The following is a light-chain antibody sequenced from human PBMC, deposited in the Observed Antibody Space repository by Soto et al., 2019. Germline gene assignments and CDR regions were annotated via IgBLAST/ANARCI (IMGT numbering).Light chain of an antibody. Sequence: EIVMTQSPATLSVSPGERATLSCRASQSVSSNLAWYQQKPGQAPRLLIYGASTRATGVPARFSGSGSGTEFTLTLSSLQSEDFAVYYCHQYNNWPPGFTFGPGTKVDIK. V-gene: IGKV3-15*01. CDR1: QSVSSN. CDR2: GAS. CDR3: HQYNNWPPGFT. J-gene: IGKJ3*01.